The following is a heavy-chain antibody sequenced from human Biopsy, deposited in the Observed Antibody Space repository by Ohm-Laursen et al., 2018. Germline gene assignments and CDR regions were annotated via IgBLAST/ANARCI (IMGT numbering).Heavy chain of an antibody. J-gene: IGHJ6*02. CDR2: IRSTGGST. CDR3: TKADDFWSPEGYYYYFSGMDV. Sequence: SWVRQAPGKGLEWVSAIRSTGGSTYYANSVKGRFTISRDNSKNILFLQVNNLRAEDTAIYYCTKADDFWSPEGYYYYFSGMDVWGQGTTVTVSS. D-gene: IGHD3-3*01. V-gene: IGHV3-23*01.